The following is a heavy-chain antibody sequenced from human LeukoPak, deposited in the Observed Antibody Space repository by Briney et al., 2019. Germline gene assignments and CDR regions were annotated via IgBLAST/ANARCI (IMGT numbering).Heavy chain of an antibody. D-gene: IGHD3-22*01. CDR2: ISGSGGST. V-gene: IGHV3-23*01. CDR1: GFTFSSYA. J-gene: IGHJ6*02. Sequence: GGSLRLSCAASGFTFSSYAMSWVRQAPGKGLEWVSAISGSGGSTYYADSVKGRFTISRDNSKNTLYLQMNSLRAEDTAVYYCAKYYYDSSGYYYDYYYGMDVWGQGTTVTVSS. CDR3: AKYYYDSSGYYYDYYYGMDV.